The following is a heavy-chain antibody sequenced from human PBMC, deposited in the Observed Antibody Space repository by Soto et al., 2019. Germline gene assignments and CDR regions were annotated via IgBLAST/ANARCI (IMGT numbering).Heavy chain of an antibody. CDR2: IIPMFGTA. Sequence: QVQLVQSGAEVKKPGSSVKVSCKASGGTFSSYAISWVRQAPGQGLEWMGGIIPMFGTANYAQKFQGRITIIADESTSTAYMELSSLRSEDTAVYYCAREGASSSWYGGFDYWGQGTLVTVSS. V-gene: IGHV1-69*12. CDR3: AREGASSSWYGGFDY. D-gene: IGHD6-13*01. CDR1: GGTFSSYA. J-gene: IGHJ4*02.